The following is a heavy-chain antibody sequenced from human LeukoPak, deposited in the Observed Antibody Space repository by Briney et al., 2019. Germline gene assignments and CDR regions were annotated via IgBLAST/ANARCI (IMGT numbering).Heavy chain of an antibody. V-gene: IGHV5-51*01. J-gene: IGHJ4*02. CDR1: GYSFFSYW. CDR2: IYPGDSDT. Sequence: GESLKISCKGSGYSFFSYWIGWVRQMPGKGLEWLGIIYPGDSDTRYSPSFQGQVTISADKSISTAYLQWSSLKASDTAMYYCARPWYCSGGSCYGFDYWGQGTLVTVSS. CDR3: ARPWYCSGGSCYGFDY. D-gene: IGHD2-15*01.